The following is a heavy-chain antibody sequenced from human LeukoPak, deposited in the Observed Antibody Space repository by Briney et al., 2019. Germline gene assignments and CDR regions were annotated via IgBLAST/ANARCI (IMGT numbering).Heavy chain of an antibody. CDR2: ISGSGGST. Sequence: PGGSLRLSCAASGFTFSSYAMSWVHQAPGKGLEWVSAISGSGGSTYYADSVKGRFTISRDNSKNTLYLQMNSLRAEDTAVYYCAKDLKRYCSSTSCYPFDYWGQGTLVTVSS. V-gene: IGHV3-23*01. CDR3: AKDLKRYCSSTSCYPFDY. J-gene: IGHJ4*02. D-gene: IGHD2-2*01. CDR1: GFTFSSYA.